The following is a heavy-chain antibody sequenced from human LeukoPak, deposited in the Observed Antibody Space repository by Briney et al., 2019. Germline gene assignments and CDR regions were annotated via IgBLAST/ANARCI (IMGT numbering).Heavy chain of an antibody. V-gene: IGHV1-18*01. CDR1: GYTFTSYG. Sequence: ASVKVSCKASGYTFTSYGISWVRQAPGQGLEWMGWISAYNGNTNYAQKLQGRVTMTTDTSTNTAYMELRSLRSDDTAVYYCARDVLTHYYGSGSLIHYFDYWGQGTLVTVSS. CDR2: ISAYNGNT. J-gene: IGHJ4*02. D-gene: IGHD3-10*01. CDR3: ARDVLTHYYGSGSLIHYFDY.